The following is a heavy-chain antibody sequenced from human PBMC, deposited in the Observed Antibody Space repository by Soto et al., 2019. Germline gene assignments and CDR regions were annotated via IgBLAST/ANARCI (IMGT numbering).Heavy chain of an antibody. D-gene: IGHD3-3*01. V-gene: IGHV1-18*01. CDR3: TTDLDPERFLEWFPGRAIDY. J-gene: IGHJ4*02. Sequence: APVKVSCKASGCTFTSYAISWARQAPRQGLEWMGWISAYNGKANYAQKFQGRVTMTADESTSTAYMELSSLRSEDTAVYYCTTDLDPERFLEWFPGRAIDYWGQGTLVTVSS. CDR2: ISAYNGKA. CDR1: GCTFTSYA.